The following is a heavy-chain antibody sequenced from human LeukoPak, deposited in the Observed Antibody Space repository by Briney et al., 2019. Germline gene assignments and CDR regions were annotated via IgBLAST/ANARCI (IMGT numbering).Heavy chain of an antibody. D-gene: IGHD2/OR15-2a*01. CDR1: AYSFTTHW. CDR3: GSGNSIFDY. CDR2: IYPGASDG. Sequence: EESLKISCKASAYSFTTHWVAWVRHMPRKGLDWMGIIYPGASDGRYTPSFQGPVTISADRSSSTAYLQWSSLKASDSARYYCGSGNSIFDYWGQGTLVTVPS. J-gene: IGHJ4*02. V-gene: IGHV5-51*01.